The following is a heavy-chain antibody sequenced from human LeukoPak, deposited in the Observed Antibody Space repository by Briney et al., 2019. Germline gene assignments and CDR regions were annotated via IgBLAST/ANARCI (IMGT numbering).Heavy chain of an antibody. CDR3: ARGRLVGGAYFDY. CDR1: GYSISSGYH. J-gene: IGHJ4*02. V-gene: IGHV4-38-2*01. D-gene: IGHD6-19*01. CDR2: VYRSGIT. Sequence: SETLSLTCVVSGYSISSGYHWGWIRQPPGEGLEWIGSVYRSGITYYNPSLKSRVTISVDTSKNQFSLKLSSATAADTAVYYCARGRLVGGAYFDYWGQGTLVTVSS.